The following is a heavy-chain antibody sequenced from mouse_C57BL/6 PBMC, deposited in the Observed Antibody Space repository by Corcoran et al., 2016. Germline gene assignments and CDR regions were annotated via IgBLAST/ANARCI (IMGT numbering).Heavy chain of an antibody. Sequence: QVQLQQSGAELAWPGPSVKLSCKASGYPYTSDGIRWVKQRTGQGLEWIGEIYPRSGNTYYNEKFKGKATLTADKSSSTAYMELRSLTSEDSAVYFGAYGSDWYFDVWGTGTTVTVSS. CDR2: IYPRSGNT. CDR3: AYGSDWYFDV. CDR1: GYPYTSDG. J-gene: IGHJ1*03. D-gene: IGHD1-1*01. V-gene: IGHV1-81*01.